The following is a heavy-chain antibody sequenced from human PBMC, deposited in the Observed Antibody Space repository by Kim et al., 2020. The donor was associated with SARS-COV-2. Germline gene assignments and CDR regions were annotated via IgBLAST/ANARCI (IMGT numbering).Heavy chain of an antibody. V-gene: IGHV4-31*03. J-gene: IGHJ6*02. CDR3: ARDHLKNPVPLGYYYYYGMDV. CDR2: IYYSGST. CDR1: GGSISSGGYY. Sequence: SETLSLTCTVSGGSISSGGYYWSWIRQHPGKGLEWIGYIYYSGSTYYNPSLKSRVTISVDTSKNQFSLKLSPVTAADTAVYYCARDHLKNPVPLGYYYYYGMDVWGQGTTVTVSS.